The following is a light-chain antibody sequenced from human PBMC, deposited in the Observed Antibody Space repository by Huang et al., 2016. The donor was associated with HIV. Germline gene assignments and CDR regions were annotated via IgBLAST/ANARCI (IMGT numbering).Light chain of an antibody. CDR1: QDISSD. J-gene: IGKJ1*01. V-gene: IGKV3D-15*01. CDR2: GGS. Sequence: EIVLTQSPATLSVSPGDRATLSCRASQDISSDLAWYQQKPGQAPRLLIYGGSTRATGIPARCSGSGSGTDFTLTINGLQSEDFAIYYCQHYDNWPPWTFDQGTTVEIK. CDR3: QHYDNWPPWT.